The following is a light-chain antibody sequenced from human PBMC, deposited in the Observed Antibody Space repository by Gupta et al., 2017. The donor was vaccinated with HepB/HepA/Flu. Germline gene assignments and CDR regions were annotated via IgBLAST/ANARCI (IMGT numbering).Light chain of an antibody. CDR2: RDS. V-gene: IGLV3-9*01. J-gene: IGLJ2*01. Sequence: SYELTQPLSVSVALGQTARITCGGNNIGSKNVHWYQQKPGQAPVLVIYRDSNRPSGIPERVSGSNSGNTATLTISRAQAGDEADYDCQVWDSSTAAVFGGGTKLTVL. CDR3: QVWDSSTAAV. CDR1: NIGSKN.